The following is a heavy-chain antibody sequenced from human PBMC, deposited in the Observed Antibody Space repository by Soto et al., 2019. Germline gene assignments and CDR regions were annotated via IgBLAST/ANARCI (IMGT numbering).Heavy chain of an antibody. Sequence: QVQLVQSGAEVKKPGASVTVSCKASGFTFTNYFFHWVRQAPRQGIEWLGIISPYDGSTNYVQRLQGGVTRTSDTSTSTVYVELSSLRSEDTAVYYCARGDGRGGSAFYYYYGMDVWGHGTTVTVSS. CDR1: GFTFTNYF. CDR2: ISPYDGST. J-gene: IGHJ6*02. V-gene: IGHV1-46*04. CDR3: ARGDGRGGSAFYYYYGMDV. D-gene: IGHD3-16*01.